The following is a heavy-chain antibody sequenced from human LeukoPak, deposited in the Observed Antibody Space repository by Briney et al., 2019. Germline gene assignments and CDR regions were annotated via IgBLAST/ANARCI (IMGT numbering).Heavy chain of an antibody. Sequence: GRSLRLSSAASGFTFSSYAMHWVRQAPGKGLEWVAVISYDGSNKYYADSVKGRFTISRDNSKNTLYLQMNSLRAEDTAVYYCARGIELWTHLTTWGQGTLVTVSS. CDR1: GFTFSSYA. CDR2: ISYDGSNK. J-gene: IGHJ5*02. CDR3: ARGIELWTHLTT. V-gene: IGHV3-30*04. D-gene: IGHD5-18*01.